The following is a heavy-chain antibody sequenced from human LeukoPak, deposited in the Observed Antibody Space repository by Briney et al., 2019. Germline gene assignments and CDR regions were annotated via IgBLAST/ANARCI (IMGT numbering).Heavy chain of an antibody. J-gene: IGHJ3*02. CDR1: GYTFTSYG. V-gene: IGHV1-18*01. CDR3: ARDLGYYDSSGYYYVVSFDI. Sequence: ASVKVSCKASGYTFTSYGISWVRQAPGQGLEWMGWISAYNGNTNYAQKLQGRVTMTTDTSTSTAYMELRSLRSDDTAVYYCARDLGYYDSSGYYYVVSFDIWGQGTMVTVSS. D-gene: IGHD3-22*01. CDR2: ISAYNGNT.